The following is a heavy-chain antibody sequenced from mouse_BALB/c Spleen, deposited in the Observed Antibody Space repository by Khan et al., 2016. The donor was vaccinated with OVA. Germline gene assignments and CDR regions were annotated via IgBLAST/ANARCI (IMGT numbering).Heavy chain of an antibody. Sequence: QVQLQQSGPGLVQPSQSLSITCTVSGFSLANYSVHWVRQSPGKGLEWLGVIWSAGSTDYNAAFMSRLTINKDNSRSHVFFKMNSLQPNDTAIYYCAGRGYDYGRGALFAYWGQGTLVTVSA. V-gene: IGHV2-2*02. D-gene: IGHD2-4*01. CDR2: IWSAGST. CDR1: GFSLANYS. CDR3: AGRGYDYGRGALFAY. J-gene: IGHJ3*01.